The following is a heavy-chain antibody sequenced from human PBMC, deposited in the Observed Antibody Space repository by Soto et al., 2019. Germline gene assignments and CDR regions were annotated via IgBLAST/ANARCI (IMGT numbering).Heavy chain of an antibody. CDR1: GGSISSYY. CDR3: ARDVPVEGIAAAYYMDV. Sequence: QVQLQASGPGLVKPSETLSLTCTVSGGSISSYYWSWIRQPPGKGLEWIGYIYYSGSTNYNPSLKSRVNISVDTSKNQFSLKLSSVTAADTAVYYCARDVPVEGIAAAYYMDVWGKGTTVTVSS. J-gene: IGHJ6*03. D-gene: IGHD6-13*01. CDR2: IYYSGST. V-gene: IGHV4-59*01.